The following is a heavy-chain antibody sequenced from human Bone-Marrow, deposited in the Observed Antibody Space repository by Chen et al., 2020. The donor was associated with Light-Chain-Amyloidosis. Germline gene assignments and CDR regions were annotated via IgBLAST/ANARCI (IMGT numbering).Heavy chain of an antibody. J-gene: IGHJ5*02. CDR2: VSYTGSA. D-gene: IGHD3-3*01. CDR3: ARDTHYDFQNGPLSWFDP. CDR1: GGPISPHIYY. V-gene: IGHV4-39*06. Sequence: RRRLRESGPGMVKAAGTRCLTCAVPGGPISPHIYYSAWLRQPPGPGLGWIGSVSYTGSAYYSPSLKSRVTMSVDTSRNQFSLSLSSVTAADTAIYFCARDTHYDFQNGPLSWFDPWGRGALVTVSS.